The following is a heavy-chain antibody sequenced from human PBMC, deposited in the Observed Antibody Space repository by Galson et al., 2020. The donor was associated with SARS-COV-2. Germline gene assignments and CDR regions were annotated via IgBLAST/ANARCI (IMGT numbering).Heavy chain of an antibody. Sequence: ASVKVSCKASGYTFTDYYMHWVRQAPGQGLEWMGWINPKSGGTKYVQKFQGRVTMTRDTSISTAYMELSRLTSDDTAVYYCARDRWEQQAXXXMDVWGQGTTVTVSS. CDR3: ARDRWEQQAXXXMDV. V-gene: IGHV1-2*02. D-gene: IGHD6-13*01. CDR1: GYTFTDYY. J-gene: IGHJ6*02. CDR2: INPKSGGT.